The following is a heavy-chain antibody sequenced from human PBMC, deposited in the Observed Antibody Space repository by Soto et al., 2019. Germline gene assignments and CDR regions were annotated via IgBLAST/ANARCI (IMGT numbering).Heavy chain of an antibody. D-gene: IGHD6-6*01. Sequence: ASVKVSCKASGYTFTSYYMHWVRQAPGQGLEWMGIINPSGGSTSYAQKFQGRVTMTRDTSTSTFYMELSSLRSEVTAVYYCARDQLYICSCFNYHCYGMDVWGQGTTVTVSS. J-gene: IGHJ6*01. CDR2: INPSGGST. V-gene: IGHV1-46*01. CDR1: GYTFTSYY. CDR3: ARDQLYICSCFNYHCYGMDV.